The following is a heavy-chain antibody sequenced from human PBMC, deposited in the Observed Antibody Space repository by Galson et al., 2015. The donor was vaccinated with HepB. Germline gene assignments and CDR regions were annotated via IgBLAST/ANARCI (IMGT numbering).Heavy chain of an antibody. CDR2: ISFYNDNA. J-gene: IGHJ4*02. CDR3: ARARYSSSPPDY. Sequence: SVKVSCKASGYSFRHYGISWVRQAPGQGLEWMGWISFYNDNANYAQNLQGRVTMTTDTSTTTAYMELKSLRSDDTAVYYCARARYSSSPPDYWGQGTLVSVSS. D-gene: IGHD6-6*01. V-gene: IGHV1-18*01. CDR1: GYSFRHYG.